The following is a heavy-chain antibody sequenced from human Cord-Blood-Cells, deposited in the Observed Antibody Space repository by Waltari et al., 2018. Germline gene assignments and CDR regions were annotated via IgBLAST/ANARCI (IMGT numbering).Heavy chain of an antibody. CDR3: ARGEYSSSSPIFDY. D-gene: IGHD6-6*01. J-gene: IGHJ4*02. Sequence: GAEVKTPGASVKVSCKASGYTFTSYDITWVRQATGQGLEWMGWMNPNSGNTGYAQKFQGRVTMTRNTSISTAYMELSSLRSEDTAVYYCARGEYSSSSPIFDYWGQGTLVTVSS. CDR1: GYTFTSYD. CDR2: MNPNSGNT. V-gene: IGHV1-8*01.